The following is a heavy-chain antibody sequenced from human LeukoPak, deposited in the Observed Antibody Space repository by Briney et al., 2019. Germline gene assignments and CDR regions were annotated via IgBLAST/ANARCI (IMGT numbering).Heavy chain of an antibody. CDR1: GFTVSSNY. J-gene: IGHJ6*03. CDR2: IYSGGST. CDR3: ARQSRGYSYGYLGYYYYMDV. D-gene: IGHD5-18*01. Sequence: PGGSLRLSCAASGFTVSSNYMSWVRQAPGKGLEWFSVIYSGGSTYYADSVKGRFTISRDNSKNTLYLQMNSLRAEDTAVYYCARQSRGYSYGYLGYYYYMDVWGKGTTVTVSS. V-gene: IGHV3-53*01.